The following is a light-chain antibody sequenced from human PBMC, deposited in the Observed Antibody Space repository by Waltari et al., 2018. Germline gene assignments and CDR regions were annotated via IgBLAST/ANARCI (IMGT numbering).Light chain of an antibody. CDR3: QQYNSYPWT. CDR1: QGITDW. J-gene: IGKJ1*01. CDR2: KTS. Sequence: DIQMTQSPSTLSASVGDRVTITCRASQGITDWLAWYQQSPGKAPKLLIYKTSTLKPGVPSRFSGTGSGTEFTLSISTLQPDDFVTYYCQQYNSYPWTFGQGTKVELK. V-gene: IGKV1-5*03.